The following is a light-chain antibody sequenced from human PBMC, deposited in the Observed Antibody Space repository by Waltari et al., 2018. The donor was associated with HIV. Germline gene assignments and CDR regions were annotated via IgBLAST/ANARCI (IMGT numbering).Light chain of an antibody. Sequence: QSALTQPASWSGSRGQSLTISCTGTSTDVGSYKLVSWYQQQPGKAPKLMIYEVSKRPSGVSNRFSGSKSGNTASLTISGLQAEDEADYYCCSYAGSSYVFGTGTKVTVL. V-gene: IGLV2-23*02. CDR3: CSYAGSSYV. CDR2: EVS. J-gene: IGLJ1*01. CDR1: STDVGSYKL.